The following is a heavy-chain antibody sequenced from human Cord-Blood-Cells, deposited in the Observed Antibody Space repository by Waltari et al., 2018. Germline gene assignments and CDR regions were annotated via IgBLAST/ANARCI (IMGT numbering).Heavy chain of an antibody. CDR2: IIPNFGTA. CDR1: GGTFSSYA. D-gene: IGHD6-13*01. V-gene: IGHV1-69*06. CDR3: ARGGTNSSSWYNWFDP. Sequence: VQLVQSGAEVKKPGSSVKVSCKASGGTFSSYAISWVRQAPGQGLEWMGGIIPNFGTANYAQKFQGRVTITADKSTSTAYMELSSLRSEDTAVYYCARGGTNSSSWYNWFDPWGQGTLVTVSS. J-gene: IGHJ5*02.